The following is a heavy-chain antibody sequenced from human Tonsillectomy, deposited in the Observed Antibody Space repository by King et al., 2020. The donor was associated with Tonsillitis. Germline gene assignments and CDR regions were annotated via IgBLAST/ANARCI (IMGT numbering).Heavy chain of an antibody. D-gene: IGHD3-16*01. J-gene: IGHJ6*01. V-gene: IGHV4-59*08. CDR2: LSYTGST. CDR3: ARLAFNYSYGLDV. Sequence: LQLQESGPGLVKPSETLSLTCAVSVGSISTYYWSWIRQPPGKGLEWIGYLSYTGSTNYNPSLKSRVTISMDTSKNQFSLKLSSVTAADTAVYYCARLAFNYSYGLDVWGQGTTVTVSS. CDR1: VGSISTYY.